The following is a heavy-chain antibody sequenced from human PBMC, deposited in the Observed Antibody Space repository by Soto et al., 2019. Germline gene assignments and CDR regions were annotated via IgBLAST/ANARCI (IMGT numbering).Heavy chain of an antibody. D-gene: IGHD2-8*01. CDR1: AGSLSTITYY. Sequence: QVQLQESGPGLVRPSQTLSLTCTVSAGSLSTITYYWSWIRPHPAKGLEWIGYISYRGSTFYHSSLKSRVTISLDTSKKQFSLTLTSVTAADTAVYYCARSAQWDGFDPWGQGTMVTVSS. CDR3: ARSAQWDGFDP. CDR2: ISYRGST. J-gene: IGHJ3*01. V-gene: IGHV4-31*03.